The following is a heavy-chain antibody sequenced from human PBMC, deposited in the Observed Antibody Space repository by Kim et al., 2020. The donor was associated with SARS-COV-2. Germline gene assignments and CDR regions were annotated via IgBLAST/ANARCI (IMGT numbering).Heavy chain of an antibody. CDR3: AKPQNNGPLTQYYYYGLDV. CDR1: GFTFSNYA. V-gene: IGHV3-23*01. CDR2: ISGGGDTT. J-gene: IGHJ6*02. D-gene: IGHD2-8*01. Sequence: GGSLRLSCAASGFTFSNYAVSWVRQAPGKGLEWVSAISGGGDTTYSADSVKGRFTISRDNSKNTLYLEMNSLRAADTAVYYCAKPQNNGPLTQYYYYGLDVWGQGTTVTVSS.